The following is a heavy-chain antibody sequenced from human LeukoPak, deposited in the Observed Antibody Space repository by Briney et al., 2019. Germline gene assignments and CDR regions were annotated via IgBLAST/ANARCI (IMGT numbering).Heavy chain of an antibody. D-gene: IGHD2-2*01. CDR3: ARDISGASR. CDR1: GDSVSSYY. V-gene: IGHV4-59*02. J-gene: IGHJ4*02. CDR2: IYYSGAT. Sequence: SETLSLTCTVSGDSVSSYYWNWIRQPPGKGLEYIGYIYYSGATNYNPSLKSRVTISVDTSKNQCSLRLSSVTAADTAVYYCARDISGASRWGQGTLVTVSS.